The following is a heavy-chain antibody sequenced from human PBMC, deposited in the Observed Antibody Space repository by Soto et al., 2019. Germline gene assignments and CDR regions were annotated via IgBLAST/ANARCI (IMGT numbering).Heavy chain of an antibody. CDR2: INSDGSST. CDR1: GFTFSSYA. Sequence: GGSLRLSCAASGFTFSSYAMSWVRQAPGKGLVWVSRINSDGSSTSYADSVKGRFTISRDNAKNTLYLQMNSLRAEDTAVYYCARGSHYYDSSGYLKFDPWGQGTLVTVSS. J-gene: IGHJ5*02. D-gene: IGHD3-22*01. V-gene: IGHV3-74*01. CDR3: ARGSHYYDSSGYLKFDP.